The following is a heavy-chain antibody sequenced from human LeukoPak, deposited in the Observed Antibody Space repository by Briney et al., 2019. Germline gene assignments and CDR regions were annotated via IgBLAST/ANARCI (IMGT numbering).Heavy chain of an antibody. CDR1: GGSISSYY. Sequence: SETLSLTCTVSGGSISSYYWSWIRQPPGKGLEWIGCIYYSGSTNYNPSLKSRVTISVDTSKNQFSLKLSSVTAADTAVYYCAREGGSYYPNWFDPWGQGTLVTVSS. V-gene: IGHV4-59*01. D-gene: IGHD1-26*01. CDR2: IYYSGST. J-gene: IGHJ5*02. CDR3: AREGGSYYPNWFDP.